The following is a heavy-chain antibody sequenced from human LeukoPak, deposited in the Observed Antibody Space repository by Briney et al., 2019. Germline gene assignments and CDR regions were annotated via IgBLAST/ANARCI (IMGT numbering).Heavy chain of an antibody. V-gene: IGHV1-2*02. CDR3: ARPAGGYCSGGSCDDAFDI. CDR2: INPKSGGT. CDR1: GYTFTGYY. J-gene: IGHJ3*02. Sequence: ASVKVSCKASGYTFTGYYMHWVRQAPGQGLEWMGWINPKSGGTNYAQQFQGRVTMTRDTSISTAYMELSRLRSDDTAVYYCARPAGGYCSGGSCDDAFDIWGQGTMVTVSS. D-gene: IGHD2-15*01.